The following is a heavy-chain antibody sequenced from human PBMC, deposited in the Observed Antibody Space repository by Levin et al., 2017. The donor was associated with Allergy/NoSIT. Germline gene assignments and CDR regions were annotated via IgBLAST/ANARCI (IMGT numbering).Heavy chain of an antibody. CDR3: ARTLLGYCSSTSCYTGYWYFDR. Sequence: SETLSLTCTVSGGSISSSSYYWGWIRQPPGKGLEWIGSIYYSGSTYYNPSLKSRVTISVDTSKNQFSLKLSSVTAADTAVYYCARTLLGYCSSTSCYTGYWYFDRWGRGTLVTVSS. J-gene: IGHJ2*01. CDR1: GGSISSSSYY. V-gene: IGHV4-39*01. CDR2: IYYSGST. D-gene: IGHD2-2*02.